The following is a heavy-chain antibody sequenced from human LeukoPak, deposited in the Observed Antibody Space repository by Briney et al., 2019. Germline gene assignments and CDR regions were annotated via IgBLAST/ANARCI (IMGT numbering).Heavy chain of an antibody. CDR1: GFTFNTYW. CDR2: IKGKSDGGTT. J-gene: IGHJ6*02. V-gene: IGHV3-15*06. CDR3: SYNMDV. D-gene: IGHD1-1*01. Sequence: GGSLRLPCAASGFTFNTYWMSWVRQAPGKGLEWVGRIKGKSDGGTTHYAAPVKGRFTTSRDDSKNMLFLQMNTLKTEDTAMYYCSYNMDVWGPGTTVTVSS.